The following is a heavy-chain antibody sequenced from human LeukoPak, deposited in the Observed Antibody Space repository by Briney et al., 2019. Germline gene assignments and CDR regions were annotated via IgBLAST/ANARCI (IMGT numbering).Heavy chain of an antibody. V-gene: IGHV4-39*01. D-gene: IGHD5-18*01. CDR2: IYYSGST. Sequence: SETLSLTCTVSGGSISSSSYYWGWIRQPPGKGLEWIGSIYYSGSTYYNPSLKSRVTISVDTSKNQFSLKLSSVTAADTAVYYCARHRHSYGYTAPFDYWGQGTLVTVSS. CDR3: ARHRHSYGYTAPFDY. CDR1: GGSISSSSYY. J-gene: IGHJ4*02.